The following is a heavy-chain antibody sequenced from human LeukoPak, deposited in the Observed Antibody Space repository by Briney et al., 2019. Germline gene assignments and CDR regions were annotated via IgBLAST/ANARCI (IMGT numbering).Heavy chain of an antibody. J-gene: IGHJ4*02. CDR3: ARSLIGTTLRFDS. Sequence: SETLSLTCTVSGGSITNYHWSWIRQTPGKGRERIGYIYYTGTTNYNHSIQSGVTASVDTSKNQFSLNLRSVTAADTAVYYCARSLIGTTLRFDSWGQGTLVTVSS. D-gene: IGHD1-7*01. V-gene: IGHV4-59*01. CDR1: GGSITNYH. CDR2: IYYTGTT.